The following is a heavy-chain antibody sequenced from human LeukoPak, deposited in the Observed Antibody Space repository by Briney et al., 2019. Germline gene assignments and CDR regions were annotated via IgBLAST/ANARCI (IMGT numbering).Heavy chain of an antibody. D-gene: IGHD1-26*01. CDR3: ARGRGELLGY. CDR2: ISSSSSYI. CDR1: GFTLSRYS. Sequence: GGSLRLSCAASGFTLSRYSMNWVRQAPGKGLEWVSSISSSSSYIYYGDSVKGRFTISRDNAKNSLYLQINSLRAEDTAVYYCARGRGELLGYWGQGTLVTVSS. J-gene: IGHJ4*02. V-gene: IGHV3-21*01.